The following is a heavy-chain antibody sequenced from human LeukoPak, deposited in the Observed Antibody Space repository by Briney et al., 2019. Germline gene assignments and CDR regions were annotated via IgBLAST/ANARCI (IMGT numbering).Heavy chain of an antibody. CDR1: GFTFSSYE. CDR2: MRSKANGYAT. Sequence: PGGSLRLSCAASGFTFSSYEMNWVRQASGKGLEWVGRMRSKANGYATTFAASVEGRFTISRDDSENTAYLQMNSLRDGDTAVYYCARDLFTGYNSGGIGDYWGQGTLVTVSS. V-gene: IGHV3-73*01. CDR3: ARDLFTGYNSGGIGDY. J-gene: IGHJ4*02. D-gene: IGHD6-19*01.